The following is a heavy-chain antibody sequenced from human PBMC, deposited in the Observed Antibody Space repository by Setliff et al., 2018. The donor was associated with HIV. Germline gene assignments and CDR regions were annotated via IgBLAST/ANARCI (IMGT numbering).Heavy chain of an antibody. CDR1: GFVFTDHS. V-gene: IGHV3-53*05. J-gene: IGHJ4*02. CDR3: AKGYCSSTSCYVDY. Sequence: GGSLRLSCAASGFVFTDHSLHWVRQAPGKGLEWVSVIYDGGATYYGDSVKGRFTISRDNSKNTLHLQMNSLRAEDMALYYCAKGYCSSTSCYVDYWGQGTLVTVSS. D-gene: IGHD2-2*01. CDR2: IYDGGAT.